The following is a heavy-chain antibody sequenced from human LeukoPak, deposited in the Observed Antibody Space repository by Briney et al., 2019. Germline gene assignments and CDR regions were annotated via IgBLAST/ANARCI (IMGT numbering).Heavy chain of an antibody. J-gene: IGHJ5*02. V-gene: IGHV2-5*02. CDR1: GFSLSTSGVG. D-gene: IGHD6-13*01. CDR2: IYWDDDK. Sequence: SGPTLVKPTQTLTLTFTFSGFSLSTSGVGVGWIRQPPGKALEWLSLIYWDDDKRYRPSLKSRLTITKDTSKNQVVLTMTNMDPVDTATYYCAYRDSSTWQRGDNWFDPWGQGTLVTVSS. CDR3: AYRDSSTWQRGDNWFDP.